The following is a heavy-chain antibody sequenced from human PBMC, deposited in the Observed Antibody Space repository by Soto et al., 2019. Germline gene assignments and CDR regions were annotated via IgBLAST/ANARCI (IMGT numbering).Heavy chain of an antibody. CDR1: GASISSVGYY. J-gene: IGHJ4*02. Sequence: SETLSLTCTVSGASISSVGYYWNWIRQHPGKGLEWIGYGYYSGNTYYNPSLKSRVSISVDTSKNQFSLRLSSVTAADTAVYYCARDTQYTDPSGYYVFSGNFDXWGQAILVTVSX. CDR2: GYYSGNT. CDR3: ARDTQYTDPSGYYVFSGNFDX. D-gene: IGHD3-22*01. V-gene: IGHV4-31*03.